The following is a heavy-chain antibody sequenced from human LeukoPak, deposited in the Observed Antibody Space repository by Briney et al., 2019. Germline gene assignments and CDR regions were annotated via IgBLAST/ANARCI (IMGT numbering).Heavy chain of an antibody. D-gene: IGHD2-2*01. CDR3: ARGVENFSSTSGYWWSAP. V-gene: IGHV3-74*01. J-gene: IGHJ5*02. Sequence: AGGSLRLSCAASGFTFSSYWMHWVRQAPGKGLVWVSRIHSDGSSTSYADSVKGRFTISRDNAKNTLYLQMNSLRAEDTAVYYCARGVENFSSTSGYWWSAPGGKGTLVTVSS. CDR1: GFTFSSYW. CDR2: IHSDGSST.